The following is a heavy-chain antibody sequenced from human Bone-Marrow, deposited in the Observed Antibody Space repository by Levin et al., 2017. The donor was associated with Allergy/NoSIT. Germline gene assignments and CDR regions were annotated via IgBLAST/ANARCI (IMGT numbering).Heavy chain of an antibody. CDR2: INPNSGGT. CDR1: GYTFADYY. CDR3: ARGRDGYNQRTPTGNWFDP. V-gene: IGHV1-2*02. Sequence: GGSLRLSCKASGYTFADYYINWVRQSPGQGLEWMGWINPNSGGTNFAQKFQGRVTMTRDTSISTAYMEVNRLRSDDTAVYYCARGRDGYNQRTPTGNWFDPWGQGTLVTVSS. D-gene: IGHD5-24*01. J-gene: IGHJ5*02.